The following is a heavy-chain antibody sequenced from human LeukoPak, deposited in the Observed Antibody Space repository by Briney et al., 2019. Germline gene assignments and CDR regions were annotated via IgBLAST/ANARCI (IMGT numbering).Heavy chain of an antibody. Sequence: SETLSLTCAVYDGSFSGYYWGWIRQPPGKGLEWIGEINHGGSTNYNPSLKSRVTISLDTSKNQFSLKLSSVTAADTAVYYCARGPPPSYYYDSSGYSMIAEYFQHWGQGTLVTVSS. CDR1: DGSFSGYY. V-gene: IGHV4-34*01. D-gene: IGHD3-22*01. CDR2: INHGGST. CDR3: ARGPPPSYYYDSSGYSMIAEYFQH. J-gene: IGHJ1*01.